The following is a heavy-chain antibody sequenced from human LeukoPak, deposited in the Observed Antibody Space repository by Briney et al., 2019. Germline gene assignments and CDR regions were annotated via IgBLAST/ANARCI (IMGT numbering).Heavy chain of an antibody. V-gene: IGHV1-8*03. J-gene: IGHJ3*02. Sequence: ASVKVSCKASGYAFTSYDINWVRQATGQGLEWMGWMNPNSGNTGYAQKFQGRVTITRNTSISTAYMELSSLRSEDTAVYYCARDEQASEWELLRGGDAFDIWGQGTMVTVSS. D-gene: IGHD1-26*01. CDR2: MNPNSGNT. CDR1: GYAFTSYD. CDR3: ARDEQASEWELLRGGDAFDI.